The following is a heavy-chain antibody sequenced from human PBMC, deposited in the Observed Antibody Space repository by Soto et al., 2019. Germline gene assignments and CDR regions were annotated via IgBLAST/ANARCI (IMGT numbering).Heavy chain of an antibody. V-gene: IGHV1-18*01. D-gene: IGHD6-13*01. Sequence: ASVNVSCKASGYTFTSYGISWVRQAPGQGLEWMGWISAYNGNTNYAQKLQGRVTTTTDTSTSTAYMELRSLRSDDTAVYYCASYTARDELHGGLAGTKDYYYYGMDVWGQGTTVTVSS. CDR3: ASYTARDELHGGLAGTKDYYYYGMDV. CDR2: ISAYNGNT. CDR1: GYTFTSYG. J-gene: IGHJ6*02.